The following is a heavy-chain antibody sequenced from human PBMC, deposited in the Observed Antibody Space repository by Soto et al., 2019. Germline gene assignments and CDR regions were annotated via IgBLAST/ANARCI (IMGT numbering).Heavy chain of an antibody. V-gene: IGHV1-8*01. CDR2: MNPNSGNT. CDR1: GSKCMNNA. CDR3: VRMASSGTLNWFEP. J-gene: IGHJ5*02. D-gene: IGHD1-1*01. Sequence: APLKVSCKASGSKCMNNAMSSVRQTTGQGLEWMGWMNPNSGNTGYALKFQGRVSMTRNTSIYTVYLELSSLASDDTAVYYCVRMASSGTLNWFEPWGRGALVTVSS.